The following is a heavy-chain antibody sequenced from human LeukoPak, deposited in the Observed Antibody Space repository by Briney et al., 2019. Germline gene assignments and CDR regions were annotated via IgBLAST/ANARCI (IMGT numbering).Heavy chain of an antibody. CDR3: ARQSPVTMVRGVIRGHFDY. CDR2: INHSGST. D-gene: IGHD3-10*01. V-gene: IGHV4-34*01. Sequence: SETLSLTCAVYGGSFSGYYWSWIRQPPGKGLEWIGEINHSGSTNYNPFLKSRVTISVDTSKNQFSLKLSSVTAADTAVYYCARQSPVTMVRGVIRGHFDYWGQGTLVTVSS. CDR1: GGSFSGYY. J-gene: IGHJ4*02.